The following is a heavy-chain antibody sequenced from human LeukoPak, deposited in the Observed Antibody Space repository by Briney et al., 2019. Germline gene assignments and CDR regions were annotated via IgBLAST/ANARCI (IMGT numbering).Heavy chain of an antibody. Sequence: GASVKVSCKASGYTFTSYAMHWVRQAPGQRLEWMGWINAGTGNTKYSQKFQGRVTITRDTSASTAYMKLSSLRSEDTAVYYCARDGDSSWPYYYYYYGMDVWGQGTTVTVSS. CDR3: ARDGDSSWPYYYYYYGMDV. V-gene: IGHV1-3*01. J-gene: IGHJ6*02. CDR2: INAGTGNT. CDR1: GYTFTSYA. D-gene: IGHD6-13*01.